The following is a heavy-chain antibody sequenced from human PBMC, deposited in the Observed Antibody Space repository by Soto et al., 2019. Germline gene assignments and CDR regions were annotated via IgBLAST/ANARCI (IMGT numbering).Heavy chain of an antibody. CDR2: ISYDGSNK. CDR1: GFTFSSYA. J-gene: IGHJ4*02. CDR3: ARDPMGRYYGSGSSYFDS. Sequence: QVQLVESGGGVVQPGRSLRLSCAASGFTFSSYAMHWVRQAPGKGLEWVAVISYDGSNKYYADSVKGRFTISRDNSKNPLYLQMTSLRAEDTAVYYCARDPMGRYYGSGSSYFDSWGQGTLVTVSS. V-gene: IGHV3-30-3*01. D-gene: IGHD3-10*01.